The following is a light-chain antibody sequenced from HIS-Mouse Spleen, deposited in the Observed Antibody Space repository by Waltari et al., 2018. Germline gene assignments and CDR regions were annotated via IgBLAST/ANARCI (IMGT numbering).Light chain of an antibody. CDR1: ALPKKY. J-gene: IGLJ2*01. CDR3: YSTDSSGNHRV. Sequence: SYELTQPPSVSVSPGQTARITCSGDALPKKYAYWYQQESGQAPGLVIYEDSKRPSGIPERFSGSSSGTMATLTSSGAQVEDEADYYCYSTDSSGNHRVFGGGTKLTVL. CDR2: EDS. V-gene: IGLV3-10*01.